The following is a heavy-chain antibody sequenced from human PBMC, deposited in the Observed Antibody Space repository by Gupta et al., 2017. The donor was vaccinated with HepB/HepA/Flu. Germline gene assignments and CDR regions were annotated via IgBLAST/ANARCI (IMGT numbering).Heavy chain of an antibody. Sequence: EVQLVQSGAEVKKPGESLKISCEASGYSFTTYWIGWVRQMPGKGREWMGIIDPGDSDTTYSPSFQGQVTISADKSISTAYLQWSSLKASDTAIYYCARYGYCRGGSCYSSYYYGMDVWGQGTTVTVSS. CDR2: IDPGDSDT. J-gene: IGHJ6*02. D-gene: IGHD2-15*01. CDR3: ARYGYCRGGSCYSSYYYGMDV. CDR1: GYSFTTYW. V-gene: IGHV5-51*01.